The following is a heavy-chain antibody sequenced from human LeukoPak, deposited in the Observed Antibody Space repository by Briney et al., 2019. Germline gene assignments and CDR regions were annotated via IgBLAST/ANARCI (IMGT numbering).Heavy chain of an antibody. D-gene: IGHD6-13*01. CDR1: GGSISSTSHY. J-gene: IGHJ4*02. CDR2: VYYSGST. V-gene: IGHV4-39*01. CDR3: ARLGYSVSWTDC. Sequence: ASETLSLTCTVPGGSISSTSHYWGWIRQPPGKGLEWIGSVYYSGSTYYNPSLKSRVTISVDTSKNQFSLRLSSVTATDMAVYFCARLGYSVSWTDCWGQGILVTVSS.